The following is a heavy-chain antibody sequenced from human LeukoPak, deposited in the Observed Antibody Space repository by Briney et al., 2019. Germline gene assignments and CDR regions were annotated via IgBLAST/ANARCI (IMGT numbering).Heavy chain of an antibody. J-gene: IGHJ1*01. Sequence: GGSLRLSCAASGFTVSSNYMSWVRQAPGKGLEWVSVIYSGGSTYYADSVKGRFTISRDNSKNTLYLQMNSLRAEDTAVYYCARAERYCSGGSCHWGFQHWGQGTLVTVSS. CDR3: ARAERYCSGGSCHWGFQH. V-gene: IGHV3-53*01. CDR1: GFTVSSNY. D-gene: IGHD2-15*01. CDR2: IYSGGST.